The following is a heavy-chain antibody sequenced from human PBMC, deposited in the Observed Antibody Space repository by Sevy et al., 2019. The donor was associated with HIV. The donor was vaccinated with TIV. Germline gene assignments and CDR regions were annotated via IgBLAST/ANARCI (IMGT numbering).Heavy chain of an antibody. CDR3: AKDRGVIKSSGTDY. J-gene: IGHJ4*02. V-gene: IGHV3-30*18. Sequence: GGSLRLSCAASGFTFSSYGMHWVRQAPGKGLEWVAVISYDGSNKYYADSVKGRFTISRDNSKNTLYLQMSSLRAEDTAVYYCAKDRGVIKSSGTDYWGQGTLVTVSS. CDR2: ISYDGSNK. D-gene: IGHD3-10*01. CDR1: GFTFSSYG.